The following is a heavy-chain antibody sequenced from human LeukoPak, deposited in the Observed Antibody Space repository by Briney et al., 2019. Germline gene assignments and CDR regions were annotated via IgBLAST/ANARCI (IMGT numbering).Heavy chain of an antibody. Sequence: ASVKVSCKASGYTFTGYYMHWVRQAPGQGLEWMGWINPNSGGTNYAQKFQGRVTMTRDTSISTAYMELSRLRSDDTAVCYCARDSSGKTGDAFDIWGQGTMVTVSS. J-gene: IGHJ3*02. CDR2: INPNSGGT. D-gene: IGHD3-22*01. CDR1: GYTFTGYY. V-gene: IGHV1-2*02. CDR3: ARDSSGKTGDAFDI.